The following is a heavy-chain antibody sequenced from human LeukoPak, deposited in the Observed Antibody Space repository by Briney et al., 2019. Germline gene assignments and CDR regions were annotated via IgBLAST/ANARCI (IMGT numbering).Heavy chain of an antibody. CDR2: MNPESGGT. Sequence: ASVKVSCKASGYTFVNYDINWIRQATGQGPEWMGWMNPESGGTGYAQKFQGRVTMTRDTSINTAYMELSGRRLEDTAVYFCTRAIRHPLLSDYWGQGTLVTVSS. CDR3: TRAIRHPLLSDY. D-gene: IGHD2-15*01. CDR1: GYTFVNYD. V-gene: IGHV1-8*01. J-gene: IGHJ4*02.